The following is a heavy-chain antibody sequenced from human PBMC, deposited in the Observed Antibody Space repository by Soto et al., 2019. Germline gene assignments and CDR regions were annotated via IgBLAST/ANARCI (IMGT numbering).Heavy chain of an antibody. CDR3: TRDLSSGFDF. J-gene: IGHJ4*02. CDR2: INPIGGRT. CDR1: GNSFTSYY. D-gene: IGHD3-22*01. Sequence: ASVKVSCKTSGNSFTSYYIHWVRQAPGQGLEWMGVINPIGGRTTYAQKFQGRVAMTRDTSTSTLYMDLSSLRSDDTAVYYCTRDLSSGFDFWGQGTLVTVSS. V-gene: IGHV1-46*01.